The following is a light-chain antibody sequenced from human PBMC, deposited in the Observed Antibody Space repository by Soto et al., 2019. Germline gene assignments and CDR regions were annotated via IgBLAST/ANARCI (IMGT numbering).Light chain of an antibody. V-gene: IGKV1-5*01. J-gene: IGKJ4*01. CDR2: DAS. CDR3: QQYESYSLT. Sequence: DIQMTQSPSTLSASVGDSLTITCRASHSIRDCLAWYQQKPGTATHLLIYDASDLESGVPSRFRGSGSGTEFTLPISSLRPDDFATYYCQQYESYSLTFGGGTRVEIK. CDR1: HSIRDC.